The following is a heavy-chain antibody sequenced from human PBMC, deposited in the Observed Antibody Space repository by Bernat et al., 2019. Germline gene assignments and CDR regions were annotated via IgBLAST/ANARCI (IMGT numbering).Heavy chain of an antibody. CDR3: AREGTPNDYGELVYFQH. J-gene: IGHJ1*01. CDR2: IWYVGSNK. Sequence: QVQLVESGGGVVQPGRSLRLSCAASGFTFSSYGMHWVRQARGKGLEWVAVIWYVGSNKYYADSVKGRFTISRDNSKNTLYLQMNSLRAEDTAVYYCAREGTPNDYGELVYFQHWGQGTLVTVSS. CDR1: GFTFSSYG. D-gene: IGHD4-17*01. V-gene: IGHV3-33*01.